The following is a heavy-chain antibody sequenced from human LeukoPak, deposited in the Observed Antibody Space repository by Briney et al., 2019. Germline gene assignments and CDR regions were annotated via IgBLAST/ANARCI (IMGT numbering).Heavy chain of an antibody. CDR3: ARDGPNQPIAAATNWFDP. CDR1: GYTFTSYG. D-gene: IGHD6-13*01. J-gene: IGHJ5*02. Sequence: ASVKVSCKASGYTFTSYGISWVRQAPGRGLEWMGWISAYNGNTNYAQKLQGRVTMTTDTSTSTAYMELRSLRSDDTAVYYCARDGPNQPIAAATNWFDPWGQGTLVTVSS. V-gene: IGHV1-18*01. CDR2: ISAYNGNT.